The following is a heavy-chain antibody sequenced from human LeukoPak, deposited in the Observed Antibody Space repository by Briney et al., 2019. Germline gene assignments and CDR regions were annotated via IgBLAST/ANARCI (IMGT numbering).Heavy chain of an antibody. V-gene: IGHV4-38-2*01. J-gene: IGHJ6*03. CDR3: ARRGMAPDYYYYYMDV. D-gene: IGHD5-24*01. CDR1: GYSISSGYY. Sequence: SETLSLTCAVSGYSISSGYYWGWIRQPPGKGLEWTGSIYHSGSTYYNPSLKSRVTISVDTSKNQFSLKLSSVTAADTAVYYCARRGMAPDYYYYYMDVWGKGTTVTVSS. CDR2: IYHSGST.